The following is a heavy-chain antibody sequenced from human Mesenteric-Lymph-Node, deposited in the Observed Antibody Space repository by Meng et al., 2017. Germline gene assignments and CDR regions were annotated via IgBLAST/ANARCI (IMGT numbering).Heavy chain of an antibody. CDR3: ASFPPPGKQWLVTDY. D-gene: IGHD6-19*01. CDR1: GGSISSSNW. J-gene: IGHJ4*02. Sequence: QVQLQESGPGLAEASGPLSLTCACSGGSISSSNWWSWVRQPPGKGLEWIGEIYHSGSTTYNPSLKSRVTISVDKSKNQFSLKLSSVTAADTAVYYCASFPPPGKQWLVTDYWGQGTLVTVSS. V-gene: IGHV4-4*02. CDR2: IYHSGST.